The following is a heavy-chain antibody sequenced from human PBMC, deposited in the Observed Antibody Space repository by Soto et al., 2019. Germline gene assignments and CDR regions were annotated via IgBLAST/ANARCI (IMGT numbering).Heavy chain of an antibody. D-gene: IGHD5-18*01. J-gene: IGHJ4*02. Sequence: SETLSLTCTVXXXSXSSSSXXXGXXXXXXXNGLEWIGSIYYSGITYYNPSLKSRVTISVDTSKNQFSLKLSSVTAADTAVYYCARHARRGYSYGYYFDYWGQGTLVTVX. CDR1: XXSXSSSSXX. CDR2: IYYSGIT. CDR3: ARHARRGYSYGYYFDY. V-gene: IGHV4-39*01.